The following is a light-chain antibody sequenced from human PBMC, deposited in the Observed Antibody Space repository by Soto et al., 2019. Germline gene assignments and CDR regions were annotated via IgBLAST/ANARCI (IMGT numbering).Light chain of an antibody. Sequence: QSALTQPRSVSGSPGQSVTISCTGASSDVGRYNYVSWYQQHPGTAPKLIIYDVSKWPSGVPDRFSGSKSGITASLSISGLQAEDEAEYFCCSYGGRYTSIFGGGTQLTVL. J-gene: IGLJ2*01. V-gene: IGLV2-11*01. CDR1: SSDVGRYNY. CDR3: CSYGGRYTSI. CDR2: DVS.